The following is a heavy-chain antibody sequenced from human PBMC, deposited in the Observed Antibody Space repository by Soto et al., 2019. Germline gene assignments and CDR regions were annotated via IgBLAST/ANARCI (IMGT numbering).Heavy chain of an antibody. CDR2: MNPNSGNT. V-gene: IGHV1-8*01. J-gene: IGHJ6*02. CDR3: ARVKTEWMNDYGMDV. Sequence: ASVKVSCKASGYTFTSYDINWVRQATGQGLEWMGWMNPNSGNTGYAQKFQGRVTMTRNTSISTAYMELSSLRSEDTAVYYCARVKTEWMNDYGMDVWGQGTTVTVSS. CDR1: GYTFTSYD. D-gene: IGHD3-3*01.